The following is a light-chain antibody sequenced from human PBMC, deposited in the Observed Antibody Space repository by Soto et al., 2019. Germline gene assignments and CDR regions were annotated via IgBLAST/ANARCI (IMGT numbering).Light chain of an antibody. J-gene: IGLJ3*02. V-gene: IGLV2-11*01. CDR3: CSRVGTYSWM. Sequence: QSALTQPRSVSGSPGQSVTISCTGTSSDVGDYNYVSWYQHHPGKAPRVMIFDVTERPSGVPDRFSGSKSGNTAFLTISGLQAEDEADYCCCSRVGTYSWMFGGGTKVTVL. CDR2: DVT. CDR1: SSDVGDYNY.